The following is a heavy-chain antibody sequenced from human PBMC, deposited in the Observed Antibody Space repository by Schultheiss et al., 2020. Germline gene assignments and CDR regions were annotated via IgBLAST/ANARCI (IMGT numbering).Heavy chain of an antibody. J-gene: IGHJ4*02. CDR3: ARVSGFASGWYIYFDY. CDR1: GGSISSSSYY. D-gene: IGHD6-19*01. CDR2: IYYSGST. V-gene: IGHV4-39*07. Sequence: SCTVSGGSISSSSYYWGWIRQPPGKGLEWIGSIYYSGSTYYNPSLKSRVTISVDTSKNQFSLKLSSVTAADTAVYYCARVSGFASGWYIYFDYWGQGTLVTVSS.